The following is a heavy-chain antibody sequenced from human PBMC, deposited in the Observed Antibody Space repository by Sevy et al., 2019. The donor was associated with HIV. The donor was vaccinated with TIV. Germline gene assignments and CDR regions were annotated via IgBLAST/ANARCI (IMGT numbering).Heavy chain of an antibody. Sequence: GGSLRLSCAASGFTFSRYWMTWVRQAPGKGLEWVANIKQDESKKYYVGSVKGRFTISSDNAKNSLYLQMNSLRADDTAVYYCARAEQVTMLVVFGGLYFDSWGQGTLVTVSS. CDR2: IKQDESKK. CDR1: GFTFSRYW. CDR3: ARAEQVTMLVVFGGLYFDS. J-gene: IGHJ4*02. V-gene: IGHV3-7*01. D-gene: IGHD3-22*01.